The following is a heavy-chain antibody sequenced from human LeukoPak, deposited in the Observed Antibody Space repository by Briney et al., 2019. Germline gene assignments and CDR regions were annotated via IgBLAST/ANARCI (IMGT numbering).Heavy chain of an antibody. CDR3: ASQPAVAGHFDY. CDR2: ISYDGSNK. V-gene: IGHV3-30*04. J-gene: IGHJ4*02. D-gene: IGHD6-19*01. CDR1: GFTFSSYP. Sequence: GGSLRLSCAASGFTFSSYPIHWVRQAPGKGLEWVAVISYDGSNKYYADSVKGRFTISRDNSKNTLYLQMNSLRAEDTAVYYCASQPAVAGHFDYWGQGTLVTVSS.